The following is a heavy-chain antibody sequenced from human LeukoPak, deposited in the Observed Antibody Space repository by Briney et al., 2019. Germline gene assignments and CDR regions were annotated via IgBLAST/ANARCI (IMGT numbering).Heavy chain of an antibody. CDR1: GFTVSSNY. CDR2: IYSGGST. CDR3: ARHLRTRAFDI. V-gene: IGHV3-66*04. J-gene: IGHJ3*02. D-gene: IGHD5/OR15-5a*01. Sequence: PGGSLRLSCAASGFTVSSNYMSWVRQAPGKGLEWASVIYSGGSTYYADSVKGRFTISRDNSKNTLYLQMNSLRAEDTAVYYCARHLRTRAFDIWGQGTMVTVSS.